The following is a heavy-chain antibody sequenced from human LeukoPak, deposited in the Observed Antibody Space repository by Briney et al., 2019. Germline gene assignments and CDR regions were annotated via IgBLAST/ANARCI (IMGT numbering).Heavy chain of an antibody. V-gene: IGHV4-59*01. Sequence: PSETLCLTCTVSGDSITTYYWSWIRQSPGKGLEWIGYINDIGSTNYNPSLKNRVTISADISKSQFSLRLRSVTAADTAVYFCARGVTAAGSSWGQGSLLTVSS. D-gene: IGHD6-13*01. CDR2: INDIGST. CDR3: ARGVTAAGSS. J-gene: IGHJ5*02. CDR1: GDSITTYY.